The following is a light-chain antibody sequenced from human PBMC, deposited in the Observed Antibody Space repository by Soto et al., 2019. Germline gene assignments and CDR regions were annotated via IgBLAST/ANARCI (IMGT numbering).Light chain of an antibody. V-gene: IGKV1D-12*01. CDR1: QDISTL. CDR3: QQADSFPLT. CDR2: GAS. Sequence: EIEMTQYPSSVSASIGNTVTITCRASQDISTLLAWYQQKPGKAPKLLIYGASTLESGVPSRFSGRGSGTDFTLTISSLQPEDFATYFCQQADSFPLTFGGGTKVDIK. J-gene: IGKJ4*01.